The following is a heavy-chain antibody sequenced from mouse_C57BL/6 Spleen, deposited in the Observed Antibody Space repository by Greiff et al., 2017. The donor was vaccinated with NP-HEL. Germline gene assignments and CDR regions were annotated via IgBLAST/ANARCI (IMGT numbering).Heavy chain of an antibody. Sequence: QVQLQQPGAELVKPGASVKLSCKASGYTFTSYWMHWVKQRPGQGLEWIGMIHPNSGSTNYNEKFKSKATLTVDKSSSTAYMQLSSLTSEDSAVYYCANHDYEGVGDFDYWGQGTTLTVSS. CDR3: ANHDYEGVGDFDY. D-gene: IGHD2-4*01. J-gene: IGHJ2*01. CDR1: GYTFTSYW. CDR2: IHPNSGST. V-gene: IGHV1-64*01.